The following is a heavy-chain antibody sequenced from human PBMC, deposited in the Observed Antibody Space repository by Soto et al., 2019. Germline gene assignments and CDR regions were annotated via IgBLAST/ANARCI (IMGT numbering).Heavy chain of an antibody. J-gene: IGHJ5*02. V-gene: IGHV4-59*08. CDR1: GGSISSYY. Sequence: QVQLQESGPGLVKPSETLSLTCTVSGGSISSYYWSWIRQPPGKGLEWIGYIYYSGSTNYNPSLKGRATISVDTSKNQFSLKLSSVTAADTAVYYCARHKEWLVPWFDPWGQGTLVTVSS. D-gene: IGHD6-19*01. CDR3: ARHKEWLVPWFDP. CDR2: IYYSGST.